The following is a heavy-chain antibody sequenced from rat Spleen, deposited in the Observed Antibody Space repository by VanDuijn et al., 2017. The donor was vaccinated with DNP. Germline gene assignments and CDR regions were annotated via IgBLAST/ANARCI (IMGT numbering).Heavy chain of an antibody. CDR2: ITYDGSST. CDR3: ARGGTYYFDY. CDR1: GFTFSDYY. Sequence: EVQLVESGGGLVQPGRSLKLSCAASGFTFSDYYMAWVRQAPTRGLEWVAYITYDGSSTYYGDSVKGRFTVSRDDATSTLYLQMDSLRSEDTATYYCARGGTYYFDYWGQGVMVTVSS. J-gene: IGHJ2*01. V-gene: IGHV5-22*01.